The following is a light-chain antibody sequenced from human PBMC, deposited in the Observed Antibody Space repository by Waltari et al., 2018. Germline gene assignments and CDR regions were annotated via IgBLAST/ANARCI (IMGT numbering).Light chain of an antibody. CDR2: RNN. CDR1: SSNIGSNY. CDR3: AAWDDSLSGVV. J-gene: IGLJ2*01. Sequence: QSVLTQPPSASGTPGQRVTISCSGTSSNIGSNYVYWYQQLPGTAPNLPLYRNNQRPSGVPDRFSGSKSGTSASLAISGLRSEDEADYYCAAWDDSLSGVVFGGGTKLTVL. V-gene: IGLV1-47*01.